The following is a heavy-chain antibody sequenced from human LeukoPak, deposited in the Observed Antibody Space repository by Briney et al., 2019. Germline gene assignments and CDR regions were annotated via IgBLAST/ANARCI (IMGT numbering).Heavy chain of an antibody. CDR2: IWYDGSNK. CDR3: AKDRYPYSSSSVHWFDP. J-gene: IGHJ5*02. V-gene: IGHV3-33*06. CDR1: GFTFSSYG. D-gene: IGHD6-6*01. Sequence: PGRFLRLSCAASGFTFSSYGMHWVRQAPGKGLEWVAVIWYDGSNKYYADSLKGRFTISRDNSKNMLYLQMNILRVEDTAVYYCAKDRYPYSSSSVHWFDPWGQGTLVTVSS.